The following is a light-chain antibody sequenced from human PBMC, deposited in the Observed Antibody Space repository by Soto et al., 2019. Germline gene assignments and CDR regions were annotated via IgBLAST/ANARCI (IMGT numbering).Light chain of an antibody. CDR2: ETT. CDR3: LVSCSGAWV. J-gene: IGLJ3*02. CDR1: TGAVTSGHY. Sequence: QAVVTQEPSMTVSPGGTVTLTCGSSTGAVTSGHYPYWFQQKPGQAPRTLIYETTNKHSWTPARFSGSLLGGKAALTLSGAQPEDEVEYYCLVSCSGAWVFGGGTKLTVL. V-gene: IGLV7-46*01.